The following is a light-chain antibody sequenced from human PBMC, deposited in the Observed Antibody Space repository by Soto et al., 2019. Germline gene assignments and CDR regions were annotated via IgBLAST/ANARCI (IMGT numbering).Light chain of an antibody. CDR2: ANN. CDR1: SSNIGAGYD. CDR3: QSYDSSLTV. Sequence: QSVLTHPPSVSVAPGQRVTISCSGSSSNIGAGYDVHWYQQLPGKAPKLLIYANNNRPSGVPDRFSGSKSVTSASLAIAGLQAEDEADYYCQSYDSSLTVFGTGTKLTVL. J-gene: IGLJ1*01. V-gene: IGLV1-40*01.